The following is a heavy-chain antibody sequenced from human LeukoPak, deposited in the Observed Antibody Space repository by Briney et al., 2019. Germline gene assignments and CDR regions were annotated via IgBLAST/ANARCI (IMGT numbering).Heavy chain of an antibody. CDR2: IWYDGSNK. Sequence: TGRSLRLSCAASGFTFSSYGMHWVRQAPGKGLEWVAVIWYDGSNKYYADSVKGRFTISRDNSKNTLYLQMNSLRAEDTAVYYCARDLSSSAAGDYWGQGTLVTVSS. V-gene: IGHV3-33*01. D-gene: IGHD6-13*01. J-gene: IGHJ4*02. CDR3: ARDLSSSAAGDY. CDR1: GFTFSSYG.